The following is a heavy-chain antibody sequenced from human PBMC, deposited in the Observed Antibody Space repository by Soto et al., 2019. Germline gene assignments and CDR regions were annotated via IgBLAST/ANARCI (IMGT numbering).Heavy chain of an antibody. CDR3: GRGRSGQIVVFY. V-gene: IGHV1-2*02. Sequence: ASVKVSCKASGYTFTGYYMHWVRQAPGQGLEWMGWINPNSGGTRYAQRFQGRVTMTRDMSITTVYMELNNLSPDDTAVYYCGRGRSGQIVVFYWGQGTPVTVSS. D-gene: IGHD1-26*01. CDR1: GYTFTGYY. J-gene: IGHJ4*02. CDR2: INPNSGGT.